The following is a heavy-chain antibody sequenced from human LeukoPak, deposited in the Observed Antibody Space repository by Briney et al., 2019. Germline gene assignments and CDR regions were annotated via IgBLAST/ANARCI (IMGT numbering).Heavy chain of an antibody. J-gene: IGHJ3*02. D-gene: IGHD3-10*01. Sequence: KPSETLSLTCTVSGGSISSYYWSWIRQPPGKGLEWIGYIYYSGSTNYNPSLKSRVTISVDTSKNQFSLKLSSVTAADTAVYYCANLWFGDYNDAFDIWGQGTMVTVSS. CDR3: ANLWFGDYNDAFDI. CDR2: IYYSGST. CDR1: GGSISSYY. V-gene: IGHV4-59*01.